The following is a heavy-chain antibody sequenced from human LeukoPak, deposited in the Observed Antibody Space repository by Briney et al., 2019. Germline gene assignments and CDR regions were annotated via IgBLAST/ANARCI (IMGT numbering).Heavy chain of an antibody. Sequence: GGSLRLSGAASGFTFSDFSMNWVRQAPGKGLEWVSYFSTSSGTISYADSVKGRFTISRDDAKNSLYLQMNSLRDEDTAVYFCARDTDFGFDYWGQGTLVTVSS. CDR3: ARDTDFGFDY. V-gene: IGHV3-48*02. CDR1: GFTFSDFS. D-gene: IGHD3-10*01. J-gene: IGHJ4*02. CDR2: FSTSSGTI.